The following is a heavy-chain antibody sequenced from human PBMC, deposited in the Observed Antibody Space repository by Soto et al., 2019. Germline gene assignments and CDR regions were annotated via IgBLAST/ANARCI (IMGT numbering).Heavy chain of an antibody. Sequence: GASVKVSCKASGYTFTCYYMHSLRQAPGQGLEWMGWINPNSGGTNYAQKFQGRVTMTRDTSISTAYMELSRLRSDDTAVYYCARDRVEQQLSWFDPWGQGTLVTVYS. J-gene: IGHJ5*02. CDR3: ARDRVEQQLSWFDP. CDR1: GYTFTCYY. V-gene: IGHV1-2*02. CDR2: INPNSGGT. D-gene: IGHD6-13*01.